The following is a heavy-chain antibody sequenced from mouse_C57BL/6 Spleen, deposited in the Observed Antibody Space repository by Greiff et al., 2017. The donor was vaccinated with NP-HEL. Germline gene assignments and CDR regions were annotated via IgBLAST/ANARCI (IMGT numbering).Heavy chain of an antibody. CDR2: IYPGSGNT. CDR3: ARSFTTVADCYFDV. D-gene: IGHD1-1*01. V-gene: IGHV1-76*01. CDR1: GYTFTDYY. Sequence: QVQLQQSGAELVRPGASVKLSCKASGYTFTDYYINWVKQRPGQGLEWIARIYPGSGNTYYNEKFKGKATLTAEKSSSTAYMQLSSLTSEDSAVYFCARSFTTVADCYFDVWGTGTTVTVSS. J-gene: IGHJ1*03.